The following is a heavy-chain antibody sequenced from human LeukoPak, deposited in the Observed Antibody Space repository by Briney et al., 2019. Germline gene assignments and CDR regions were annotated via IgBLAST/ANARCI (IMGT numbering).Heavy chain of an antibody. Sequence: GGSLRLSCAASGFTSSSYSMNWVRQAPGKGLEWVSYISSSSSTIYYADSVKGRFTISRDNAKNSLYLQMNSLRAEDTAVYYCATGYSYGPDAFDIRGQGTMVTVSS. CDR2: ISSSSSTI. CDR3: ATGYSYGPDAFDI. J-gene: IGHJ3*02. D-gene: IGHD5-18*01. V-gene: IGHV3-48*01. CDR1: GFTSSSYS.